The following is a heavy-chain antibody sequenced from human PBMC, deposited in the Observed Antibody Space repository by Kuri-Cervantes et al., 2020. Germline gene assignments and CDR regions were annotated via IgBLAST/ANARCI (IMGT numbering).Heavy chain of an antibody. J-gene: IGHJ4*01. CDR3: ARGTSTAVAGIPGAFDY. CDR2: IRSSGSTI. V-gene: IGHV3-11*04. D-gene: IGHD6-19*01. CDR1: GFTFSGYY. Sequence: SLKISCAASGFTFSGYYMSWIRQAPGKGLEWVSYIRSSGSTIYYADSVKGRFTISRDNAKNSLYLQMNSLRAEDTAVYYYARGTSTAVAGIPGAFDYWGQGTLVTVSS.